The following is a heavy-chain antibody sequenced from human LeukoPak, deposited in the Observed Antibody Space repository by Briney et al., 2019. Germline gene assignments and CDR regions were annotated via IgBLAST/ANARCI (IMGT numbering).Heavy chain of an antibody. Sequence: PGGSLRLSCAASGFTFSSYAMHWVRQASGKGLEWVAVISYDGSNKYYADSVKGRFTISRDNSKNTLYLQMNSQRAEDTAVYYCARGPQDGYIDYWGQGTLVTVSS. D-gene: IGHD5-24*01. V-gene: IGHV3-30*04. J-gene: IGHJ4*02. CDR2: ISYDGSNK. CDR3: ARGPQDGYIDY. CDR1: GFTFSSYA.